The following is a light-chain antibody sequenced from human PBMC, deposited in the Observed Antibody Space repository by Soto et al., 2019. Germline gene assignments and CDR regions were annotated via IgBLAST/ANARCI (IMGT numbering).Light chain of an antibody. J-gene: IGKJ1*01. CDR1: QSVSSN. CDR3: QQRTDRPPWT. Sequence: EFVLTQSPGTLSLSPGERATLSCRASQSVSSNLAWYQQKPGQAPRLLIYGASTRATGIPARFSGSGSGTEFTLTISSLQSEDFAVYYCQQRTDRPPWTFGQGTKVDIK. V-gene: IGKV3-15*01. CDR2: GAS.